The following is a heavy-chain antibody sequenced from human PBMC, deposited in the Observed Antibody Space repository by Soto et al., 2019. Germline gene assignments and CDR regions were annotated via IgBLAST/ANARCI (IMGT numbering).Heavy chain of an antibody. CDR3: TKVSPLPGGLRSLF. Sequence: EVQLLESGGTLVQPGGSLRLSCAASGFTFSTYAMNWVRQAPGKGLEWVSYISGSSGGSTYYADSVKGRFTISRDNDKNMRFLKMNSTRVEDTAAYYWTKVSPLPGGLRSLFWGQGSLVTVSS. CDR2: ISGSSGGST. D-gene: IGHD3-16*01. J-gene: IGHJ4*02. V-gene: IGHV3-23*01. CDR1: GFTFSTYA.